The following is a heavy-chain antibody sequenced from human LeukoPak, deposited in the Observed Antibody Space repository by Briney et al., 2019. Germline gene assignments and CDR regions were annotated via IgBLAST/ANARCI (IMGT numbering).Heavy chain of an antibody. CDR2: FDPEDGET. CDR3: ATGLGVVVPTSRQNDY. V-gene: IGHV1-24*01. Sequence: PGASVKVSCKVSGYTLTELSMHWVRQAPGKWLEWMGGFDPEDGETIYAQKFQGRVTMTEDTSTDTAYMELSSLRSEDTAVYYCATGLGVVVPTSRQNDYWGQGTLVTVSS. CDR1: GYTLTELS. J-gene: IGHJ4*02. D-gene: IGHD2-2*01.